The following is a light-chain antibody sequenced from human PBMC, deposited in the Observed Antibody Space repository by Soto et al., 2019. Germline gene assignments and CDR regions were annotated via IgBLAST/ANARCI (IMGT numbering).Light chain of an antibody. CDR2: EGS. V-gene: IGLV2-23*01. J-gene: IGLJ2*01. Sequence: QSALTQPASVSGSPGQSITISCTGTSSDVGSYNLVSWYQQHPGKAPKLMIYEGSKRPSGVSNRFSGSKSGNTASLTISGLQAEDEADYYCCSYAGSSTGVFVGWTKVTVL. CDR3: CSYAGSSTGV. CDR1: SSDVGSYNL.